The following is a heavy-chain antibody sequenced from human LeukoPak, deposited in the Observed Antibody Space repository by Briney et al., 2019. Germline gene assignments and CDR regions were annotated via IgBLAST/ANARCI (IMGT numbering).Heavy chain of an antibody. CDR2: IIPILSIA. CDR3: AREDYGGSYFDY. D-gene: IGHD4-23*01. V-gene: IGHV1-69*04. CDR1: GGTFSSYT. J-gene: IGHJ4*02. Sequence: ASVKVSCKASGGTFSSYTISWVRQAPGQGLEWMGRIIPILSIANYAQKFQGRVTITADKSTSTAYMELSSLRSEDTAVYYCAREDYGGSYFDYWGQGTLVTVSS.